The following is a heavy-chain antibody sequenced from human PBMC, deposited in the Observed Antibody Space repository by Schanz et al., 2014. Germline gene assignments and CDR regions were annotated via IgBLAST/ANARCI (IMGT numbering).Heavy chain of an antibody. V-gene: IGHV3-21*06. J-gene: IGHJ4*02. D-gene: IGHD3-16*02. Sequence: EVQLVESGGGLVKPGGSLRLSCAASGFTFSSYSMNWVRQAPGKGLEWVSSISSSSIYIYYADSVKGRFTISRDNAKNSLYLQMNSLRAEDTAVYYCAKYRYSVFDFDYWGQGTLVTVSS. CDR3: AKYRYSVFDFDY. CDR2: ISSSSIYI. CDR1: GFTFSSYS.